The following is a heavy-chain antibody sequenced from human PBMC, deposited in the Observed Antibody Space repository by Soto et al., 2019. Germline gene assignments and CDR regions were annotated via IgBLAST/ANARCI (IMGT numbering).Heavy chain of an antibody. CDR1: GFTFSSYA. J-gene: IGHJ4*02. CDR2: ISGSGGST. D-gene: IGHD5-18*01. Sequence: EVQLLESGGGLVQPGGSLRLSCAASGFTFSSYAMSWVRQAPGKGLEWVSAISGSGGSTYYADSVKGRFTISRDNSKTTLYLHMNSLRAADTAVYYCANSRVLWLPADYCGQGTLVTVSS. CDR3: ANSRVLWLPADY. V-gene: IGHV3-23*01.